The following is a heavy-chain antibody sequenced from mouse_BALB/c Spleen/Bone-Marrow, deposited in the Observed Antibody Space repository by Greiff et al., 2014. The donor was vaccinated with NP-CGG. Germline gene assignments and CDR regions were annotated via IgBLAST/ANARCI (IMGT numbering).Heavy chain of an antibody. D-gene: IGHD2-3*01. V-gene: IGHV1-62-2*01. CDR2: FYPGSGSI. CDR1: GYTFTEYI. J-gene: IGHJ2*01. Sequence: VQLQQSGAGLVKPGASVKLSCKASGYTFTEYIIHWVKQRSGQGLEWIGWFYPGSGSIKYNEKFKDKATLTADKSSSTVYMGLSRLTSEDSAVYFCARHEGGEMGFDYWGQGTTLTVSS. CDR3: ARHEGGEMGFDY.